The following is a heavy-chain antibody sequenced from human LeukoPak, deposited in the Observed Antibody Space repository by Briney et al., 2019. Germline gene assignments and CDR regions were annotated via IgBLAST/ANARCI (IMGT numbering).Heavy chain of an antibody. CDR1: GFTFSSYW. V-gene: IGHV3-7*01. Sequence: GRSLRLSCAASGFTFSSYWMSWVRHAPGKGLVWVANIKQDGSEKYYVDSVKGRFTISRENAKHSLYLQMHSLRAEDTAVYYCARESLPYYDFWSGYRGGWFDPWGQGTLVTVS. CDR3: ARESLPYYDFWSGYRGGWFDP. J-gene: IGHJ5*02. CDR2: IKQDGSEK. D-gene: IGHD3-3*01.